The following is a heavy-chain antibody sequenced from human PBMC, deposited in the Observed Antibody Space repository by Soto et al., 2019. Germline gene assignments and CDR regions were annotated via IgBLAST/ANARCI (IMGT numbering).Heavy chain of an antibody. J-gene: IGHJ4*01. CDR2: ISYDGTNK. Sequence: GGSLRLSFAASGFTFSSYGMHWVRQAPGKGLEWVALISYDGTNKYYEDSVKVRITISRDNPKDTLYLQMSSLRAEDTAVYFCTRDRPPFCGGDCFFDXWGQGTLVTVSX. D-gene: IGHD2-21*02. V-gene: IGHV3-30*03. CDR1: GFTFSSYG. CDR3: TRDRPPFCGGDCFFDX.